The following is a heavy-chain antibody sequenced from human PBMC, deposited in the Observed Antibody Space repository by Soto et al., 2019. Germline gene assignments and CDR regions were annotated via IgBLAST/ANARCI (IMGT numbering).Heavy chain of an antibody. D-gene: IGHD3-16*01. CDR1: GFPFSAYN. Sequence: GGALSLSCTCSGFPFSAYNINWVRQAPGKGLEWVSSITVGSSHIYQPNSMKGRFTISRDDAKNSVYLQIDSLRDEDTALYYCSRSPEVGVRGDYWGQGTLVTVSS. CDR2: ITVGSSHI. CDR3: SRSPEVGVRGDY. J-gene: IGHJ4*02. V-gene: IGHV3-21*01.